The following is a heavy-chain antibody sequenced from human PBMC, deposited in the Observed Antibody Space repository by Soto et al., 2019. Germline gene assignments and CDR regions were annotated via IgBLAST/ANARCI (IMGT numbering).Heavy chain of an antibody. CDR1: GGSISSYY. Sequence: SETLSLTCTVSGGSISSYYWSWTRQPPGKGLEWIGYIYYSGSTNYNPSLKSRVTISVDTSKNQFSLKLSSVTAADTAVYYCVTEKRETYSSYSRGSGPIIVSWFVPWGQGALVKVSS. D-gene: IGHD3-22*01. CDR3: VTEKRETYSSYSRGSGPIIVSWFVP. V-gene: IGHV4-59*01. J-gene: IGHJ5*02. CDR2: IYYSGST.